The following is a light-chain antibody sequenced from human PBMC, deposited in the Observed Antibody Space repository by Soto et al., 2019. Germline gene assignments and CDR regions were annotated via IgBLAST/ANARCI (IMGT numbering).Light chain of an antibody. CDR3: SSYSTSTTPSYV. V-gene: IGLV2-14*01. Sequence: QSALTRPASVSGSPGQSITISCTGTSSDVGGYNYVSWYQQPPGKAPKLMIYDVTNRPSGVSDRFSGSKSGNTASLTISGLRPEDEADYYCSSYSTSTTPSYVFGTGTKLTVL. CDR1: SSDVGGYNY. CDR2: DVT. J-gene: IGLJ1*01.